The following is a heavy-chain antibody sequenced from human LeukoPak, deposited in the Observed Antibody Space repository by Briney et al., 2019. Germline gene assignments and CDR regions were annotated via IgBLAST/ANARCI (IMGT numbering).Heavy chain of an antibody. Sequence: ASVKVSCKASGYTFTSYAMNWVRQAPGQGLEWMGIINPSGGSTSYAQKFQGRVTMTRDMSTSTVYMELSRLRSDDTAVYYCARCRRGDGYNYVDYWGQGTLVTVSS. CDR3: ARCRRGDGYNYVDY. CDR1: GYTFTSYA. J-gene: IGHJ4*02. V-gene: IGHV1-46*01. D-gene: IGHD5-24*01. CDR2: INPSGGST.